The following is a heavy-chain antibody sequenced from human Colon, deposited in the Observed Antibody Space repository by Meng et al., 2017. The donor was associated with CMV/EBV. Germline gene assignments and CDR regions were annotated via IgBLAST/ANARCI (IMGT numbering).Heavy chain of an antibody. Sequence: GGSLRLSCAASGFPFSNYEMNWVRQAPGKGLEWVSFISTSGSTMYYAESVKGRFTISRDNSKNTVFLQMSSLRADDTGIYYCAKIRKGGYCTGGSCFDTWGQGTQVTVSS. CDR3: AKIRKGGYCTGGSCFDT. D-gene: IGHD2-8*02. CDR2: ISTSGSTM. V-gene: IGHV3-48*03. J-gene: IGHJ5*02. CDR1: GFPFSNYE.